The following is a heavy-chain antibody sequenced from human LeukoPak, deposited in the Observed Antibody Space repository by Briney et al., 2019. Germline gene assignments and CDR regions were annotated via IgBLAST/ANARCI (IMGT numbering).Heavy chain of an antibody. Sequence: GGSLRLSCAASGFTFSSSAMSWVRQAPGKGLEWVSVIYSGGSTYYADSVKGRFTISRDNSKNTLYLQMNSLRAEDTAVYYCARGGGYSGYDFWDYYYYYGMDVWGQGTTVTVSS. CDR1: GFTFSSSA. CDR3: ARGGGYSGYDFWDYYYYYGMDV. J-gene: IGHJ6*02. CDR2: IYSGGST. V-gene: IGHV3-53*01. D-gene: IGHD5-12*01.